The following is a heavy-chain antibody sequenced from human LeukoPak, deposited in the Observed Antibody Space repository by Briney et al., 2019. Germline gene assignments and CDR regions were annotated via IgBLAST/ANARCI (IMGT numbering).Heavy chain of an antibody. J-gene: IGHJ4*02. V-gene: IGHV3-23*01. CDR3: AKDNCGGDCYLSNYYFDY. CDR2: ISGSGGST. Sequence: PGGSLRLXCAASGFTFSSYAMSWVRQAPGKGLEWVSGISGSGGSTYYADSVKGRFTISRDNSKNTLYLQMNSLRAEDTALYYCAKDNCGGDCYLSNYYFDYWGQGTLVTVSS. CDR1: GFTFSSYA. D-gene: IGHD2-21*01.